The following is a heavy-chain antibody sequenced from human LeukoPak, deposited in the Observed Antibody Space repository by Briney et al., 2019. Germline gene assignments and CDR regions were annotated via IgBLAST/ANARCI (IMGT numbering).Heavy chain of an antibody. J-gene: IGHJ5*02. CDR3: ARDLKYNILTGFRSSFGFDP. D-gene: IGHD3-9*01. Sequence: GGSLRLSCAASGFTFSNYGMHWVRQAPGKGLEWVAVISHDGSNKYYADSVKGRFTISRDNYKNTLYLQMNSLRADDTAVYYCARDLKYNILTGFRSSFGFDPWGQGTLVTVSS. V-gene: IGHV3-30*03. CDR2: ISHDGSNK. CDR1: GFTFSNYG.